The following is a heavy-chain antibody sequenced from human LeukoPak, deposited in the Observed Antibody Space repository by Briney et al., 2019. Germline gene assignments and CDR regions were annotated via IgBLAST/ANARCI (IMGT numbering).Heavy chain of an antibody. D-gene: IGHD3-3*01. CDR3: ARGIFWSGSLHDAFDI. CDR2: IIPVFDST. CDR1: GGTFSSYG. J-gene: IGHJ3*02. Sequence: GSSVKVSCNYSGGTFSSYGISWVRQAPGQGLEWMGGIIPVFDSTNYAQKFQRRISMTADELTTTVYMELNSLTFEDTAVFYCARGIFWSGSLHDAFDIWGQGTMVTVSS. V-gene: IGHV1-69*01.